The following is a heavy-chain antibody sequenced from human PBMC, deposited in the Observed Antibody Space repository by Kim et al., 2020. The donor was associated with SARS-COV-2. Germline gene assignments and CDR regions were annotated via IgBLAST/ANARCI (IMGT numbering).Heavy chain of an antibody. CDR2: INTNTGNP. Sequence: ASVKVSCKASGYTFTSYAMNWVRQAPGQGLEWMGWINTNTGNPTYAQGFTGRFVFSLDTSVSTAYLQISSLKAEDTAVYYCARDRKNDGDYAIYYYYYGMDVWGQGTTVTVSS. CDR3: ARDRKNDGDYAIYYYYYGMDV. V-gene: IGHV7-4-1*02. CDR1: GYTFTSYA. D-gene: IGHD4-17*01. J-gene: IGHJ6*02.